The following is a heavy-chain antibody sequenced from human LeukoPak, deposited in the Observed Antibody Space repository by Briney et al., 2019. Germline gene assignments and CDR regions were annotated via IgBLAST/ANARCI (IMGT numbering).Heavy chain of an antibody. CDR2: IIAYHGKA. V-gene: IGHV1-69*08. D-gene: IGHD2-2*01. J-gene: IGHJ6*02. CDR3: AGGAGPDCSGTSCHVGVHYYYGMDV. CDR1: GCTFSSYT. Sequence: SVKVSCKASGCTFSSYTISWVRQAPGQGLEWMGWIIAYHGKANYAQKLQGRVTITTDKSTSTAYMELSSLRSEDTAVYYCAGGAGPDCSGTSCHVGVHYYYGMDVWGQGTTVNGPS.